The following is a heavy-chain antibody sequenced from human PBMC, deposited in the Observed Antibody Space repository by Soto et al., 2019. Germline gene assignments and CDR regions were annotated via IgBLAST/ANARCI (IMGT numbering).Heavy chain of an antibody. CDR2: INHSGST. D-gene: IGHD6-19*01. V-gene: IGHV4-34*01. Sequence: QVQLQQWGAGLLKPSETLSLTCAVYGGSFSGYYWSWIRQPQGKGLEWIGEINHSGSTNYNPSLKHRVTISVDTPKNQFPLTLSSVSAADTAVYYCASSQGSGWYFPMDVWGQGTTVTVSS. J-gene: IGHJ6*02. CDR3: ASSQGSGWYFPMDV. CDR1: GGSFSGYY.